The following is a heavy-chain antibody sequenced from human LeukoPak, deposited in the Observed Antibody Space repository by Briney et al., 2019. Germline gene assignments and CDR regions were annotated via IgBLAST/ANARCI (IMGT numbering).Heavy chain of an antibody. CDR2: IEPDGSDK. J-gene: IGHJ4*02. Sequence: GGSLRLSCVASGFTFSSYWMSWVRQAPGKGLEWVANIEPDGSDKDYVDSVKGRFSISRDNSKNLLYLQMNVLRAEDTAVYYCGRGGNWNDFWGQGTLVTVSS. D-gene: IGHD1-1*01. V-gene: IGHV3-7*03. CDR1: GFTFSSYW. CDR3: GRGGNWNDF.